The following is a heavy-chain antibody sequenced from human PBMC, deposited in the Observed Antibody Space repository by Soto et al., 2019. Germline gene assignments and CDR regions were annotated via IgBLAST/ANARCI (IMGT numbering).Heavy chain of an antibody. V-gene: IGHV4-30-2*01. Sequence: QLQLQESGSKLVKPSQTLSLTCAVSGGSISSGGYSWSWIRQPPGKGLEWIGYIYHSVSTYYNPSLTSRVTISVDRSKNQFSLKLSSVTSAHTAVYYCARGPPIFNSGQATLVPGSS. CDR3: ARGPPIFN. D-gene: IGHD3-9*01. CDR2: IYHSVST. CDR1: GGSISSGGYS. J-gene: IGHJ4*02.